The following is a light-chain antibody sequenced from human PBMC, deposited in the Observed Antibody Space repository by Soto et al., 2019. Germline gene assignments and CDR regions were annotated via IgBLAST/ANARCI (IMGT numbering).Light chain of an antibody. V-gene: IGKV1-5*03. Sequence: TQSPGTLSGSVGDRVTITCRASQTISSWLAWYQQKPEKAPKLLIYKASTLKSGVPSRFSGSGSGTEFTLTISSLQPDDFATYYCQHYNSYSEAFGQGTKVELK. CDR3: QHYNSYSEA. CDR1: QTISSW. J-gene: IGKJ1*01. CDR2: KAS.